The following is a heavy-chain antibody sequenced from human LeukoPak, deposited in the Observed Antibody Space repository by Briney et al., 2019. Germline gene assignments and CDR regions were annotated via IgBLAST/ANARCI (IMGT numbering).Heavy chain of an antibody. CDR2: IYPGDSDT. CDR3: ARRHSGSRSIDY. Sequence: GESLKISCKGSGYNFASYWIGWVRQMPGKGLEWMGIIYPGDSDTRYSPSFQGLVTISADKSISIAYLQWSSLKASDTAMYYCARRHSGSRSIDYWGQGTLVTVSS. V-gene: IGHV5-51*01. CDR1: GYNFASYW. J-gene: IGHJ4*02. D-gene: IGHD3-10*01.